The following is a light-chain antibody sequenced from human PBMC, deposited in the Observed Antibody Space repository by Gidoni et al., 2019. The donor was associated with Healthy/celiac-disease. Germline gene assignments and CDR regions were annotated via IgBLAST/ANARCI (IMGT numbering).Light chain of an antibody. Sequence: DIVMTPSPLSLPVTPGEPASISCRSSQSLLHSNGYNYLDWYLQKPGQSPQLLIYLGSNRASGVPDRFSGSGSGTDFTLKISRVGAEDVGVYYCMQALQTPRTFGGXTKVEIK. J-gene: IGKJ4*01. CDR1: QSLLHSNGYNY. CDR3: MQALQTPRT. V-gene: IGKV2-28*01. CDR2: LGS.